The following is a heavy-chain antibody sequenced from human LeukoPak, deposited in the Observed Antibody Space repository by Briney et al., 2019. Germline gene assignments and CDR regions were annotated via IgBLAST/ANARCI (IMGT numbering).Heavy chain of an antibody. CDR2: IYYSGST. J-gene: IGHJ5*02. CDR1: GGSISSYY. V-gene: IGHV4-59*08. D-gene: IGHD3-10*01. Sequence: SETLSLTCTVSGGSISSYYWSWIRQPPGKGLEWIGYIYYSGSTNYNPSLKSRVTISVDTSKNQFSLKLSSVTAADTAVYYCARSVTYYYGSGSYLNWFDPWGQGTLVTVSS. CDR3: ARSVTYYYGSGSYLNWFDP.